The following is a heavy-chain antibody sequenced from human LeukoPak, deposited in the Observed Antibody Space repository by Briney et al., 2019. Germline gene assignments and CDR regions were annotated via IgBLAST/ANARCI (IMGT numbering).Heavy chain of an antibody. V-gene: IGHV3-48*03. Sequence: GGSLRLSCAASGFTFSSYEMNWVRQAPGKGLEWVSYISSSGSTIYYADSVKGRFTISRDNAKNSLYLQMNSLRAEDTAVYYCARLCGGDCYHFDYWGQGTLVTASS. CDR1: GFTFSSYE. CDR3: ARLCGGDCYHFDY. CDR2: ISSSGSTI. J-gene: IGHJ4*02. D-gene: IGHD2-21*02.